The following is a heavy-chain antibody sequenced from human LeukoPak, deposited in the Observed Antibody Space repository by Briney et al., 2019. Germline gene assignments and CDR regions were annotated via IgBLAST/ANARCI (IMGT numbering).Heavy chain of an antibody. V-gene: IGHV4-59*01. Sequence: PSQTLSLTCTVSGGSISSYFWSWIRQPPGKGLEWIGYVYYSGSTNYNPSLKSRVTISVDTSKKQFSLKLSSATAADTAVYYCARVLDLSKRGLDAFDIWGQGTMVTVSS. CDR2: VYYSGST. CDR1: GGSISSYF. D-gene: IGHD3-16*01. CDR3: ARVLDLSKRGLDAFDI. J-gene: IGHJ3*02.